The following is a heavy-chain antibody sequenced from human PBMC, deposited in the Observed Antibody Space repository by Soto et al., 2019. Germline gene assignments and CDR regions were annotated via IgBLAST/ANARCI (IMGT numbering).Heavy chain of an antibody. Sequence: EVQLVESGGGLVQPGGSLRLSCAASGFTFSSYWMHWVRQAPGKGLEWVSRIYGGGNGPHYADSVKGRVTISRDNSKNTLYLQMNSLRAEDTAVYYCAKMEGMDPWAYSFDYWGQGTLVTVSS. J-gene: IGHJ4*02. CDR3: AKMEGMDPWAYSFDY. D-gene: IGHD2-2*03. CDR2: IYGGGNGP. V-gene: IGHV3-74*01. CDR1: GFTFSSYW.